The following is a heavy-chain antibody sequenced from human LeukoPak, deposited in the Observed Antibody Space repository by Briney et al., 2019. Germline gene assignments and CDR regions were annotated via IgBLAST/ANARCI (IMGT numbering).Heavy chain of an antibody. CDR2: IYSGGST. D-gene: IGHD4-17*01. CDR3: ARTMTTLPTHGELDL. Sequence: GGSLRLSCAASGFTVSSNYMSWVRQAPGKGLEWVSVIYSGGSTYYVDSVKGRFTISRDNTKNTLFLQMNSLRAEDTAVYYCARTMTTLPTHGELDLWGQGTQVTVSS. CDR1: GFTVSSNY. J-gene: IGHJ5*02. V-gene: IGHV3-53*01.